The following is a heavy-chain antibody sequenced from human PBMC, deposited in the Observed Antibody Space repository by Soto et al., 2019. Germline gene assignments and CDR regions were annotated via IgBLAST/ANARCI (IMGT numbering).Heavy chain of an antibody. CDR2: INPNSGGT. CDR3: ARIGGDLNWFDP. Sequence: LVKVSCKASGYTFTGYYMHWVRQAPGQGLEWMGWINPNSGGTNYAQKFQGRVTMTRDTSISTAYMELSRLRSDDTAVYYCARIGGDLNWFDPWGQGTLVTVSS. J-gene: IGHJ5*02. CDR1: GYTFTGYY. D-gene: IGHD2-21*02. V-gene: IGHV1-2*02.